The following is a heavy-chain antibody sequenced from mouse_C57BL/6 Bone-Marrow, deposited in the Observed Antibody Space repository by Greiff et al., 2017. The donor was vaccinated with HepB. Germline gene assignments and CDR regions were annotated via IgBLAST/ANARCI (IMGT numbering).Heavy chain of an antibody. J-gene: IGHJ2*01. CDR1: GYTFTSYW. CDR2: IHPNSGST. V-gene: IGHV1-64*01. CDR3: ARGFYYDYDGDFDY. Sequence: QVQLKQPGAELVKPGASVKLSCKASGYTFTSYWMHWVKQRPGQGLEWIGMIHPNSGSTNYNEKFKSKATLTVAKSSSTAYMQLSSLTSEDSAVYYCARGFYYDYDGDFDYWGQGTTLTVSS. D-gene: IGHD2-4*01.